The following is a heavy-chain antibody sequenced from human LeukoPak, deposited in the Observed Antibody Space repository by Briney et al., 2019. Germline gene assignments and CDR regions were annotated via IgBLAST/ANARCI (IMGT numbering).Heavy chain of an antibody. D-gene: IGHD6-6*01. CDR1: GYSFTSYW. CDR2: IYPGDSDT. J-gene: IGHJ5*02. CDR3: ASHYSSSSGHWFDP. V-gene: IGHV5-51*01. Sequence: GESLKISCKGSGYSFTSYWIGWVRQMPGKGLEWMGIIYPGDSDTRYSPSFQGQVTISADKSISTAYLQWGSLEYSDTALYYCASHYSSSSGHWFDPWGQGTLVTVSS.